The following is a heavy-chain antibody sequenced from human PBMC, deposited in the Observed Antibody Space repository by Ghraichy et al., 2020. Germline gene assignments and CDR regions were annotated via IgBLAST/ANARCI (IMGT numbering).Heavy chain of an antibody. Sequence: ASVKVSCKVSGYTLTELSMHWVRQAPGKGLEWMGGFDPEDGETIYAQKFQGRVTMTEDTSTDTAYMELSSLRSEDTAVYYCATPGGYGGSYYFDYWGQGTLVTVSS. D-gene: IGHD1-26*01. CDR2: FDPEDGET. CDR1: GYTLTELS. CDR3: ATPGGYGGSYYFDY. V-gene: IGHV1-24*01. J-gene: IGHJ4*02.